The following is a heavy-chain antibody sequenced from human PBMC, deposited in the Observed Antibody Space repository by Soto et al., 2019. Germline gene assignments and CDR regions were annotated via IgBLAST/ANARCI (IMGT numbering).Heavy chain of an antibody. CDR2: ISGSGGST. J-gene: IGHJ3*02. Sequence: GGSLRLSCAASGFTFSSYAMSWVRQAPGKGLEWVSAISGSGGSTYYADSVKGRFTISRDNSKNTLYLQMNSLRAEDTAVDYCAKKFHGSSSWYALDIWGQGTMVTVSS. CDR3: AKKFHGSSSWYALDI. V-gene: IGHV3-23*01. CDR1: GFTFSSYA. D-gene: IGHD6-13*01.